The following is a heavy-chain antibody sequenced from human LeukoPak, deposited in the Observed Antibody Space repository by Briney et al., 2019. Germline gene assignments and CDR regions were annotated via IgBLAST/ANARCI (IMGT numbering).Heavy chain of an antibody. CDR3: ARKGYSISWYSP. Sequence: SETLSLTCTVSGGSISTYYWSWIRQPPGKGLEWIAYIDYSATTNYNPSLKSRVTISLDTSKNQFSLKLTSVTAADTAVYYCARKGYSISWYSPWGQGTLVTVSS. CDR1: GGSISTYY. D-gene: IGHD6-13*01. V-gene: IGHV4-59*12. CDR2: IDYSATT. J-gene: IGHJ5*02.